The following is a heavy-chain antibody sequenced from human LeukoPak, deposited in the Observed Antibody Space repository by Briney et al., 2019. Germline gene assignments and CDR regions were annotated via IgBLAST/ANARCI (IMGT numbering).Heavy chain of an antibody. D-gene: IGHD3-10*01. J-gene: IGHJ4*02. Sequence: GRSLRLSCAASGFTSSSYWMSWVRHAPGGGLECVADIKQDGREKYYVDSVKGRFTISRDNAKNSLYLQMNSLRAEDTAVYYCASGYGSGSYYVGGPTCFDYWGQGTLVTVSS. V-gene: IGHV3-7*01. CDR2: IKQDGREK. CDR3: ASGYGSGSYYVGGPTCFDY. CDR1: GFTSSSYW.